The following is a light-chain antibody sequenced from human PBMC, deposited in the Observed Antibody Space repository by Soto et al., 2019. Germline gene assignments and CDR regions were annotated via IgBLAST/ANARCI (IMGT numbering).Light chain of an antibody. Sequence: EIVLTQSPGTLSLSPGERATLSCRASQSVSSSYLAWYQQKPGQAPRLLIYGASSRATGIPDRFSGSGSGTDFTLTISSREPEDVAVYNCQYRSNWSPGTFGQGTRLEIK. J-gene: IGKJ5*01. CDR2: GAS. CDR1: QSVSSSY. CDR3: QYRSNWSPGT. V-gene: IGKV3D-20*02.